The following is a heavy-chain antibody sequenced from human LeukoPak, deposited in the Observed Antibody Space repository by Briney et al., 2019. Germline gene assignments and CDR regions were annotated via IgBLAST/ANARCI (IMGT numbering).Heavy chain of an antibody. J-gene: IGHJ6*03. V-gene: IGHV3-23*05. CDR2: IDTRGTGT. CDR1: GFTLSSYA. CDR3: AKGLLTAGSHNCMDV. D-gene: IGHD2-21*02. Sequence: GRSLRLSCAASGFTLSSYAMSWVRQAPGRGLEWVSTIDTRGTGTFYADSVKGRFTISRDNSKNTLFVQMSGLRAEDTAVYYCAKGLLTAGSHNCMDVWGKGTTVTVSS.